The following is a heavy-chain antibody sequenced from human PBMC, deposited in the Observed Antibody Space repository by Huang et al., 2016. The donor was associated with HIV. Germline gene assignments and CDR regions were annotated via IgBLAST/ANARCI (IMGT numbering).Heavy chain of an antibody. CDR3: ARQVDGFRSHFDF. CDR1: GYGFSSYG. J-gene: IGHJ4*02. CDR2: LYPRDSET. V-gene: IGHV5-51*01. D-gene: IGHD5-18*01. Sequence: EVLLVQSGAELKEPGESLKISCKASGYGFSSYGIGWVGQKPGKGLEWMGILYPRDSETKYRPSFDGQVTISADKSTRTAYLQWESLKAPDTAIYFCARQVDGFRSHFDFWGQGTLVSVSS.